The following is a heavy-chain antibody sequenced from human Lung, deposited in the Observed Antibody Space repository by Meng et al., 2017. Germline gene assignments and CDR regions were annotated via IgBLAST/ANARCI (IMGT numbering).Heavy chain of an antibody. V-gene: IGHV4-34*01. CDR3: ARGPTTMAHDFDY. CDR1: GGSFGDYY. J-gene: IGHJ4*02. CDR2: INHRGST. Sequence: VQSQQWGPELLKRPETLSLTCVVAGGSFGDYYWSWIWQPPGKGLEWIGEINHRGSTNYNPSLESRATISEDTSQNNLSLKLSSVTAADSAVYYCARGPTTMAHDFDYWGQGTLVTVSS. D-gene: IGHD4-11*01.